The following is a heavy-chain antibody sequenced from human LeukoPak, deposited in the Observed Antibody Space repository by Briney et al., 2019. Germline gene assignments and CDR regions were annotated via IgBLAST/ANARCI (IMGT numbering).Heavy chain of an antibody. CDR2: ISTYNGDT. V-gene: IGHV1-18*01. J-gene: IGHJ4*02. Sequence: ASVKVSCKASGYTFTNYGINWVRQAPGQGLEWMGWISTYNGDTNYAQKLQDRVTMTTDTSTTTVYMEMRSLRSDDTAVYYCARGSSYGFSMGYWGQGTLATVSS. CDR1: GYTFTNYG. CDR3: ARGSSYGFSMGY. D-gene: IGHD5-18*01.